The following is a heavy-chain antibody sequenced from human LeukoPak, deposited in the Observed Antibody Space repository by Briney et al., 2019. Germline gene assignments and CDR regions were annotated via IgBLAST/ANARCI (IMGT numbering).Heavy chain of an antibody. V-gene: IGHV3-23*01. CDR3: ARGTFGGVIPRSY. CDR2: ISGSDGST. D-gene: IGHD3-16*02. CDR1: GFTFSSYA. Sequence: PGGSLRLSCAASGFTFSSYAMSWVRQAPGKGLEWVSAISGSDGSTYYADSVKGRFTISRDNSKNTLYLQMNSLRAEDTAVYYCARGTFGGVIPRSYWGQGTLVTVSS. J-gene: IGHJ4*02.